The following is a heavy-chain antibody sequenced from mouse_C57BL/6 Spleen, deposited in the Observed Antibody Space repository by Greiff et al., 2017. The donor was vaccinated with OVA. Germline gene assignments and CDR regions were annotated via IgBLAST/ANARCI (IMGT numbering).Heavy chain of an antibody. CDR3: ARSGSSDPGAMDY. CDR1: GYTFTSYG. CDR2: IYPRSGNT. D-gene: IGHD3-2*02. Sequence: VMLVESGAELARPGASVKLSCKASGYTFTSYGISWVKQRTGQGLEWIGEIYPRSGNTYYNEKFKGKATLTADKSSSTAYMELRSLTSEDSAVYFCARSGSSDPGAMDYWGQGTSVTVSS. J-gene: IGHJ4*01. V-gene: IGHV1-81*01.